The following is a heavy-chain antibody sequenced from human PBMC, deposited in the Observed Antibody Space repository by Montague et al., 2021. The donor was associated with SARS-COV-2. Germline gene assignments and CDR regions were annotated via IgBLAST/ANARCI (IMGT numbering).Heavy chain of an antibody. V-gene: IGHV2-5*02. CDR3: AHKTGLRYFDWLFQTNPTGGYFDL. CDR2: IYWDDDK. Sequence: VKPTQTLTLTCTFSGFSLGTSGVGVGWIRQPPGKALEWLALIYWDDDKRYSPSLKSRLTIAKDTSKNQVVLTMTNMDPVDTATYYCAHKTGLRYFDWLFQTNPTGGYFDLWGRGTLVTVSS. D-gene: IGHD3-9*01. J-gene: IGHJ2*01. CDR1: GFSLGTSGVG.